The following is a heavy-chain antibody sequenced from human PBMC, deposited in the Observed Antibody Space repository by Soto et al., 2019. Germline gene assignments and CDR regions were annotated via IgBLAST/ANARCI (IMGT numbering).Heavy chain of an antibody. CDR1: GFSLSNARMG. J-gene: IGHJ4*02. D-gene: IGHD6-6*01. CDR3: ARSIAARQALYYFDY. CDR2: IYYSGST. V-gene: IGHV4-61*01. Sequence: KESGPVLVKPTETLTLTCTVSGFSLSNARMGVSWIRQPPGKGLEWIGYIYYSGSTNYNPSLKSRVTISVDTSKNQFSLKLSSVTAADTAVYYCARSIAARQALYYFDYWGQGTLVTVSS.